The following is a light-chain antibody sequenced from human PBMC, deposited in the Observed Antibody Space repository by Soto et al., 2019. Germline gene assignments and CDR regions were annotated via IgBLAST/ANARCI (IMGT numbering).Light chain of an antibody. CDR2: RAS. J-gene: IGKJ1*01. CDR1: QNINNW. V-gene: IGKV1-5*03. CDR3: QQYSSDST. Sequence: DIQMTQSPSTLSASVEDRVTITCRASQNINNWLAWYQQKPGKAPKLLIYRASSLENGVPSRFSGRGSGTDFIFTITSLQPDDFATYYCQQYSSDSTFGQGTKVEIK.